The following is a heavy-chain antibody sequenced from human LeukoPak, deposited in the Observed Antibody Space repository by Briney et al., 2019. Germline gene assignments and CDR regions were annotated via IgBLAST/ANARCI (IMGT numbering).Heavy chain of an antibody. CDR2: INSGGSST. CDR3: ARDPPPYNWNYYFDY. V-gene: IGHV3-74*01. Sequence: PGGSLRLSCAASGFTFSSHWMHWVRQAPGKGLVWVSRINSGGSSTSYADSVKGRFTISRDNAKNTLYLQMNSLRAEDTAVYYCARDPPPYNWNYYFDYWGQGTLVAVSS. J-gene: IGHJ4*02. D-gene: IGHD1-1*01. CDR1: GFTFSSHW.